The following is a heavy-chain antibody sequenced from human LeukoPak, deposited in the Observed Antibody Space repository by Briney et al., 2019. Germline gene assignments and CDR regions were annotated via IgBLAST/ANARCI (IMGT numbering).Heavy chain of an antibody. CDR2: ISSSSSTI. J-gene: IGHJ4*02. D-gene: IGHD1-26*01. CDR1: GFTFSSYS. V-gene: IGHV3-48*01. Sequence: GGSLRLSCAASGFTFSSYSMNWVRQAPGKGLEWVSYISSSSSTIYYADSVKGRLTISRDNAKNSLYLQMNSLRAEDTAVYYCARVGRGSYLDYWGQGTLVTVSS. CDR3: ARVGRGSYLDY.